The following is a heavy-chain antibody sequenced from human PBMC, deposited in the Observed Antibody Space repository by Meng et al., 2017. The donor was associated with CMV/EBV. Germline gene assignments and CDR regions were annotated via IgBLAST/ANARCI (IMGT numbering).Heavy chain of an antibody. D-gene: IGHD3-16*01. CDR3: ARFRWSPAWGAFDY. CDR1: GVSFSGSS. J-gene: IGHJ4*02. V-gene: IGHV4-34*01. CDR2: INHSGST. Sequence: AVFGVSFSGSSWSWIRQPPGKGLEWIGEINHSGSTNYNPSLKSRVTISVDTSKNQFSLKLSSVTAADTAVYYCARFRWSPAWGAFDYWGQGTLVTVSS.